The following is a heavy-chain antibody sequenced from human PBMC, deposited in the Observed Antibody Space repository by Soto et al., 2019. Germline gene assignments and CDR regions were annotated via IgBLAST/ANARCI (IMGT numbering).Heavy chain of an antibody. V-gene: IGHV2-5*01. CDR2: IYWNDDK. CDR1: GFSLSTSGVG. Sequence: QITLKESGPTLVKPTQTLTLTCTFSGFSLSTSGVGVGWIRQPPGQALEWLALIYWNDDKRYSPSLKSRLTITKDTSKNQVVITMTNMDPVDTATYYCAHRQTASYFDYWGQGTLVTVSS. J-gene: IGHJ4*02. D-gene: IGHD6-25*01. CDR3: AHRQTASYFDY.